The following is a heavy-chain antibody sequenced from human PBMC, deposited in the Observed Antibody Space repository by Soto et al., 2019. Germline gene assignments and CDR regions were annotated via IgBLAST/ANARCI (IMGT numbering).Heavy chain of an antibody. CDR2: IFTSGST. CDR3: TRMKVYYFGSGTYSNWFDP. V-gene: IGHV4-4*07. CDR1: GDSIPSYY. Sequence: QVQLQESGPGLVKPSETLSLTCTVSGDSIPSYYWNWIRQPAGKGLEWIGRIFTSGSTNYNPSLKSRVTMSIDTSKNQFSLKLTSVTAADTAMYYCTRMKVYYFGSGTYSNWFDPWGQGTLVTVSS. D-gene: IGHD3-10*01. J-gene: IGHJ5*02.